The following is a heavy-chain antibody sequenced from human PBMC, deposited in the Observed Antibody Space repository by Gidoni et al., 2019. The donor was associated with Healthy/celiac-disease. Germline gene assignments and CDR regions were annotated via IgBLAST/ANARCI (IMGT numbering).Heavy chain of an antibody. D-gene: IGHD3-10*01. Sequence: EVQLVQSGAEVKKPGESLRISCKGSGYSFTSYWIGWVRQMPGKGLEWMGIIYPGDSDTRYSPSFQGQVTISADKSISTAYLQWSSLKASDTAMYYCARQSIADLWAGISGYYYGMDVWGQGTTVTVSS. CDR3: ARQSIADLWAGISGYYYGMDV. CDR1: GYSFTSYW. J-gene: IGHJ6*02. V-gene: IGHV5-51*01. CDR2: IYPGDSDT.